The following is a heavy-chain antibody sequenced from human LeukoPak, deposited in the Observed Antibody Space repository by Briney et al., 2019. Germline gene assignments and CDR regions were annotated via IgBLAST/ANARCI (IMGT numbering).Heavy chain of an antibody. D-gene: IGHD3-10*01. J-gene: IGHJ4*02. CDR2: INHSGST. V-gene: IGHV4-34*01. CDR1: GGSFSGYY. Sequence: PSETLSLTCAVYGGSFSGYYWSWIRQPPGKGLEWIGEINHSGSTNYNPSLKSRVTISVDTSKNQFSLKLSSVTAADTAVYYCARGGQVVRFFDYWGQGTLVTVSS. CDR3: ARGGQVVRFFDY.